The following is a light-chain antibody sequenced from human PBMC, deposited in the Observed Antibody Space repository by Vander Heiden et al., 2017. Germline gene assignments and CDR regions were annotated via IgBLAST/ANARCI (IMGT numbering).Light chain of an antibody. CDR2: STT. CDR1: AGAVTSGDF. V-gene: IGLV7-43*01. CDR3: LLYYGSSVV. J-gene: IGLJ2*01. Sequence: QTVVTPEPSLSVSPRGTVTLTCASSAGAVTSGDFPNWFQQKPGQVPRALIYSTTHKHSWTPAQFSGSLLGDKAALTGSGVQPEDEADYYCLLYYGSSVVFGGGTRLTVL.